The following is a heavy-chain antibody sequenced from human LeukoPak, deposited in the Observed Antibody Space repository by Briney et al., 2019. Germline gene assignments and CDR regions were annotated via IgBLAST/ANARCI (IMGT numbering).Heavy chain of an antibody. J-gene: IGHJ4*02. CDR3: ARDNYYDSSGYFGSGY. D-gene: IGHD3-22*01. CDR2: ISSSSNYI. V-gene: IGHV3-21*01. CDR1: GFTFSSYS. Sequence: GGSLRLSCAASGFTFSSYSMNWVRQAPGKGLEWVSSISSSSNYIFYADSVKGRFTISRDNARNSLYLQMDSLRAEDTAVYYCARDNYYDSSGYFGSGYWGQGTLVTVSS.